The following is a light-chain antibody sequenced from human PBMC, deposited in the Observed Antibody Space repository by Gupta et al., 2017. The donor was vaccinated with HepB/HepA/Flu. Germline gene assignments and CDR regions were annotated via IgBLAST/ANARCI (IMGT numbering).Light chain of an antibody. CDR2: GAS. V-gene: IGKV3-15*01. Sequence: EIVMTQSPATLSVSPEERATLSCRASQSVSSNLAWYQQKPGQAPRLLIYGASTRATGIPARFSGSGSGTEFTLTISSRQSEEFAVYYCQQYKNWPSYTFGQGTKLEIK. CDR1: QSVSSN. J-gene: IGKJ2*01. CDR3: QQYKNWPSYT.